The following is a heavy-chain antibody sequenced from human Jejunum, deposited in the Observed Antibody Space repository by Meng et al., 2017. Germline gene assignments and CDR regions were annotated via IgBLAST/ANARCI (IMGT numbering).Heavy chain of an antibody. CDR3: ARDLLGPAIAASGYFDP. J-gene: IGHJ5*02. Sequence: GQRQESVPVRVTPSGTLSLTCAVSGGSISDSNWWSWVRQPPGKGLEWIGEIYHTGSTNYNPSLKSRVTISLDKSKNQFFLDLTSVTAADTAVYYCARDLLGPAIAASGYFDPWGQGTLVTVSS. V-gene: IGHV4-4*02. D-gene: IGHD5-12*01. CDR2: IYHTGST. CDR1: GGSISDSNW.